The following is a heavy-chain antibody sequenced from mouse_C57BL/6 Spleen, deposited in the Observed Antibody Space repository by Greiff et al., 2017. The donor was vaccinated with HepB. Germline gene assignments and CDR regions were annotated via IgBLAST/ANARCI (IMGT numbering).Heavy chain of an antibody. J-gene: IGHJ2*01. CDR3: ARQRIWDY. V-gene: IGHV1-26*01. CDR1: GYTFTDYY. Sequence: EVQLQQSGPELVKPGASVKISCKASGYTFTDYYMNWVKQSHGKSLEWIGDINPNNGGTSYNQKFKGKATLTVDKSSSTAYMELRSLTSEDSAVYYCARQRIWDYWGQGTTLTVSS. D-gene: IGHD1-1*02. CDR2: INPNNGGT.